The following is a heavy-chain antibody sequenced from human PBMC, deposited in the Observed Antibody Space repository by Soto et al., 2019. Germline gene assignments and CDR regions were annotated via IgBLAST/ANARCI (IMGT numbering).Heavy chain of an antibody. D-gene: IGHD2-2*01. V-gene: IGHV3-48*02. CDR1: GFTFSSYS. CDR2: ISSSSSTI. J-gene: IGHJ4*02. CDR3: ARDYNSRFHCSSTSCPIDY. Sequence: PGWSLRLSCAASGFTFSSYSMNWVRQAPGKGLEWVSYISSSSSTIYYADSVKGRFTISRDNAKNSLYLQMNSLRDEDTAVYYCARDYNSRFHCSSTSCPIDYWGQGTLVTVSS.